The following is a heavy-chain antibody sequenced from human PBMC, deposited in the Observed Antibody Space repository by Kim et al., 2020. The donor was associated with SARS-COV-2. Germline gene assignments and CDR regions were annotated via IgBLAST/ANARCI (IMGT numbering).Heavy chain of an antibody. J-gene: IGHJ6*02. CDR3: ARDRPGYSSSWYGTADYYYGMDV. CDR2: ISSSGSTI. CDR1: GFTFSDYY. V-gene: IGHV3-11*04. D-gene: IGHD6-13*01. Sequence: GGSLRLSCAASGFTFSDYYMSWIRQAPGKGLEWVSYISSSGSTIYYADSVKGRFTISRDNAKNSLYLQMNSLRAEDTAVYYCARDRPGYSSSWYGTADYYYGMDVWGQGTTVTVSS.